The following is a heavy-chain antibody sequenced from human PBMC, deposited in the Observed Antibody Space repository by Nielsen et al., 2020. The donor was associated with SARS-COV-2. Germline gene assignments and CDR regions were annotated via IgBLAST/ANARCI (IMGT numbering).Heavy chain of an antibody. CDR3: AKDIRWRAMAFYYYYGMDV. CDR1: GFTFSSYG. Sequence: GESLKISCAASGFTFSSYGMHWVRQAPGKGLEWVAVISYDGSNKYYADSVKGRFTISRDNSKNTLYLQMNSLRAEDTAVYYCAKDIRWRAMAFYYYYGMDVWGQGTTVTVSS. V-gene: IGHV3-30*18. D-gene: IGHD5-18*01. CDR2: ISYDGSNK. J-gene: IGHJ6*02.